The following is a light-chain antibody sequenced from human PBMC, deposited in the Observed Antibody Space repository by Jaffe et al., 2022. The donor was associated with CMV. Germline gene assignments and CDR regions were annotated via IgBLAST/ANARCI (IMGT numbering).Light chain of an antibody. CDR2: GAS. CDR3: QQYGNSPPT. J-gene: IGKJ3*01. CDR1: QSFSSSY. V-gene: IGKV3-20*01. Sequence: EIVLTQSPGTLSLSPGERATLSCRASQSFSSSYLAWYQQKPGQAPRLLIYGASSRATGIPDRFSGSGSGSDFSLTISRLEPEDFAVYYCQQYGNSPPTFGPGTKVDIK.